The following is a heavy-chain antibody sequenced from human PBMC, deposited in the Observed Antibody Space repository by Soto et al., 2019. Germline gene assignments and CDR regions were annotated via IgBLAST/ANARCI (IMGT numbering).Heavy chain of an antibody. CDR3: ARRLTPRIAVAGKSWFDP. J-gene: IGHJ5*02. CDR1: GGSISSSNW. CDR2: IYHSGST. D-gene: IGHD6-19*01. V-gene: IGHV4-4*02. Sequence: NPSETLSLTCAVSGGSISSSNWWSWVRQPPGKGPEWIGEIYHSGSTNYNPSLKSRVTISVDKSKNQFSLKLSSVTAADTAVYYCARRLTPRIAVAGKSWFDPWGQGALVTVSS.